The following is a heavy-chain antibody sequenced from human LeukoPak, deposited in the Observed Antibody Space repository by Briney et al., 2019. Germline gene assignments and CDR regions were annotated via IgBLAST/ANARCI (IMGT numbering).Heavy chain of an antibody. D-gene: IGHD5-12*01. CDR2: TSHDGSNR. V-gene: IGHV3-30*18. CDR3: AKDRVKGLGYGAYPVVWGYLDH. Sequence: GGSLRLSCAASGFSVGSYGMHWVRQAPGKGLEWVAVTSHDGSNRYYAESVKGRFTISRDTSKNTLFLQMNSLRSEDAAVYYCAKDRVKGLGYGAYPVVWGYLDHWGQGTLVAVSS. CDR1: GFSVGSYG. J-gene: IGHJ4*02.